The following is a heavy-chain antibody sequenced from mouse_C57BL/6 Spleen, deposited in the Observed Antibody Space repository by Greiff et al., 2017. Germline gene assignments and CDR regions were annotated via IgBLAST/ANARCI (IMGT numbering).Heavy chain of an antibody. CDR3: ARDAGKRRYFDV. CDR2: SRNKANDYTT. J-gene: IGHJ1*03. D-gene: IGHD2-1*01. Sequence: EVNVVESGGGLVQSGRSLRLSCATSGFTFSDFYMEWVRQAPGQGLEWIAASRNKANDYTTEYSASVKGRFIVSRDTSQSILYLQMNALRAEDTAIYYCARDAGKRRYFDVWGTGTTVTVSS. V-gene: IGHV7-1*01. CDR1: GFTFSDFY.